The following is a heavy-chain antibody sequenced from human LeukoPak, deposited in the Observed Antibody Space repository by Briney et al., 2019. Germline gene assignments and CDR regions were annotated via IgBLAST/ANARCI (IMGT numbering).Heavy chain of an antibody. V-gene: IGHV3-21*04. J-gene: IGHJ4*02. CDR2: ISSSSSYI. CDR1: GFTFSSYS. CDR3: AKDRYGDYSFDY. D-gene: IGHD4-17*01. Sequence: GGSLRLSCAASGFTFSSYSMNWVRQAPGKGLEWVSSISSSSSYIYYADSVKGRFTISRDNAKNSLYLQMNSLSAEDTAVYYCAKDRYGDYSFDYWGQGTLVTVSS.